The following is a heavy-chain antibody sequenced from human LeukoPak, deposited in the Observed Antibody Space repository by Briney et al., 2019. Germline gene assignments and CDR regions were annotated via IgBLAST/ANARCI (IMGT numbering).Heavy chain of an antibody. CDR1: GYRFTSYW. CDR2: LYPGDSNT. Sequence: PGESLKISCKCSGYRFTSYWIGWVRHMPGTGLEWMGILYPGDSNTRYSPYFQGHVTISADKSISTAYLQSSSLKASDTAMYYCARHWEVYCSSTSFYTSYYYMDVWGKGTTVTASS. J-gene: IGHJ6*03. CDR3: ARHWEVYCSSTSFYTSYYYMDV. V-gene: IGHV5-51*01. D-gene: IGHD2-2*02.